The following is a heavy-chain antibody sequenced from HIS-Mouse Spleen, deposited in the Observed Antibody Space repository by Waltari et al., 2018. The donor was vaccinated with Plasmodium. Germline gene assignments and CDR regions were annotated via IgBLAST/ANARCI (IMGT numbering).Heavy chain of an antibody. Sequence: QLQLQESGPGLVKPSETLSLTCTVSGGSNTSSSSYWGWIRQPRGKGLEWSGSIYCSGSTYYNPSLKSRVTISVDTSKNQFSLKLSSVTAADTAVYYCASLPRVEEVTTPFYYYYYGMDVWGQGTTVTVSS. CDR2: IYCSGST. CDR3: ASLPRVEEVTTPFYYYYYGMDV. D-gene: IGHD4-4*01. CDR1: GGSNTSSSSY. J-gene: IGHJ6*02. V-gene: IGHV4-39*01.